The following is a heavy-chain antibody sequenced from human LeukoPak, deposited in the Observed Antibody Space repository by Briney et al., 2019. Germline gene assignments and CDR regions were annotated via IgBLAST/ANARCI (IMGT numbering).Heavy chain of an antibody. CDR2: IIPIFGTA. D-gene: IGHD1-1*01. V-gene: IGHV1-69*13. CDR3: ARTVDNWNYYYGMDV. Sequence: SVKVSCKASGGTFSSYAISWVRQAPGQGLEWMGGIIPIFGTANYAQKFQGRVTITADESTSTAYMELSSLRSDDTAVYYCARTVDNWNYYYGMDVWGQGTTVTVSS. J-gene: IGHJ6*02. CDR1: GGTFSSYA.